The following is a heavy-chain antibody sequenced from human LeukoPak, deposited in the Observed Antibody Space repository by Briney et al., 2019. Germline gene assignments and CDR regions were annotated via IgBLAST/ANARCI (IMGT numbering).Heavy chain of an antibody. CDR1: GFTFSSYS. J-gene: IGHJ4*02. CDR2: ISSSSSYI. CDR3: ARASLVTIRDF. Sequence: GGSLRLSCAASGFTFSSYSMNWVRQAPGKGLEWVSSISSSSSYIYYADSVKGRFTISRDNAKNSLYLQMNSLRAEDTAVYYCARASLVTIRDFWGQGTLVTVSS. V-gene: IGHV3-21*01.